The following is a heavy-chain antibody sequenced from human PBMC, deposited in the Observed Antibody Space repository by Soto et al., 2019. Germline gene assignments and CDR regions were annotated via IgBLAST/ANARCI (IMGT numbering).Heavy chain of an antibody. Sequence: SGTPARSCTVSGGSISSYYWSWMRQPPGKGLEWIGYIYYSGSTNYNPSLKSRVTISVDTSKNQFSLKLSSVTAADTAVYYCARGRYYYDTKGWFDPWGQGTLVTVSS. D-gene: IGHD3-22*01. CDR1: GGSISSYY. V-gene: IGHV4-59*01. J-gene: IGHJ5*02. CDR2: IYYSGST. CDR3: ARGRYYYDTKGWFDP.